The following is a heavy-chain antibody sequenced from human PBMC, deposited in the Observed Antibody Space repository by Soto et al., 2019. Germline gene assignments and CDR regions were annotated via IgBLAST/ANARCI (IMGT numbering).Heavy chain of an antibody. J-gene: IGHJ6*02. CDR1: GFSFSNAW. CDR2: IKRKIDGEAT. V-gene: IGHV3-15*07. D-gene: IGHD2-15*01. CDR3: TTESVEVV. Sequence: EVQLVESGGGLVKPGGSLRLSCAASGFSFSNAWMNWVRQAPGKGLEWVGRIKRKIDGEATDYAGPVKGRFTVFRDDSKSALYLQMNSLKGDDTAVYYCTTESVEVVWGQGTTVTVS.